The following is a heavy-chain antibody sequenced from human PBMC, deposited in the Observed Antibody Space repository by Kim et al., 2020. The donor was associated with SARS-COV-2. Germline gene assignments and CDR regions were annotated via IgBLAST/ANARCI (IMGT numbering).Heavy chain of an antibody. CDR2: SDK. D-gene: IGHD3-10*01. J-gene: IGHJ4*02. Sequence: SDKFYVDSVKGRFTISRDNAKNSLYLQMNSLRVEDTAVYYCAKTGRVLDYWGRGTLVTVSS. CDR3: AKTGRVLDY. V-gene: IGHV3-7*01.